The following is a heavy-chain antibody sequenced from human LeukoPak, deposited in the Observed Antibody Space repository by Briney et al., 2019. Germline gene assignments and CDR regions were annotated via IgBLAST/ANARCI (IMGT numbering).Heavy chain of an antibody. D-gene: IGHD3-22*01. V-gene: IGHV4-39*07. J-gene: IGHJ4*02. CDR2: IDYSGST. Sequence: SETLSLTCTVSGGSFSSSSYYWGWIRQPPGKGLGWIGSIDYSGSTYYNPSLTSRATISVDTSKNQFSLKLTSVTAADPAVYYRARGPGDSSGYYDNWGPGTLVTVSS. CDR3: ARGPGDSSGYYDN. CDR1: GGSFSSSSYY.